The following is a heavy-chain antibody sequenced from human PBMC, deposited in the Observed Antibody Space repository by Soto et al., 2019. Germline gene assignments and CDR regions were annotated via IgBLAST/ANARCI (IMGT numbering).Heavy chain of an antibody. J-gene: IGHJ6*02. CDR2: ISSSSSYI. D-gene: IGHD3-3*01. Sequence: EVQLVESGGGLVKPGGSLRLSCAASGFTFSSYSMNWVRQAPGKGLEWVSSISSSSSYIYYADSVKGRFTISRDNAKNSLFLQMNSLRAEDTAVYYCASLFGVVIHPGLDTPLYYYYGMDVWGQGTTVTVSS. CDR1: GFTFSSYS. V-gene: IGHV3-21*01. CDR3: ASLFGVVIHPGLDTPLYYYYGMDV.